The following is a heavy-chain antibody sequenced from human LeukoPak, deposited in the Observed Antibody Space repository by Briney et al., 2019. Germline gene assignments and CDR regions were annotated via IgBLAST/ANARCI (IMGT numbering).Heavy chain of an antibody. CDR2: ISSSGSTI. Sequence: GGSLRLSCAASGFTFSSYEMNWVRQAPGKGLEWVSYISSSGSTIYYADSVKGRFTISRDNAKNSLYLQMNSLRAEDTAVYYCARDVPAYCGGDCPNPYWGQGTLVTASS. J-gene: IGHJ4*02. CDR3: ARDVPAYCGGDCPNPY. V-gene: IGHV3-48*03. D-gene: IGHD2-21*02. CDR1: GFTFSSYE.